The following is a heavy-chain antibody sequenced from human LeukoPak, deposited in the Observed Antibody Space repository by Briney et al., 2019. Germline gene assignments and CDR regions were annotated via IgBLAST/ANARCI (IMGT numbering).Heavy chain of an antibody. CDR1: GFKFSDYS. CDR2: IGIDSGNT. D-gene: IGHD5-24*01. CDR3: ARDYKYAFDN. Sequence: GGSLRLSCAASGFKFSDYSMNWVRQVPGKGLEWISYIGIDSGNTNYADSVKGRFTISGDKAKNSLYLKMNSLRVEDTAVYYCARDYKYAFDNWGQGTLVTVSS. J-gene: IGHJ4*02. V-gene: IGHV3-48*01.